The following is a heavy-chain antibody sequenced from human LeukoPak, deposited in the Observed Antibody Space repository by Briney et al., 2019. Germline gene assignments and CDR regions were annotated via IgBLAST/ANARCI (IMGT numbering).Heavy chain of an antibody. CDR1: GFTFSSYA. CDR3: ARSLRRDCDSTSCWAALDI. CDR2: ISGSGGST. V-gene: IGHV3-23*01. Sequence: GGSLRLSCAASGFTFSSYAMSWVRQAPGKGLEWVSAISGSGGSTYYADSVKGRFTISRDNSKNTLYLQMNSLRAEDTAVYYCARSLRRDCDSTSCWAALDIWGHGTMVTVSS. D-gene: IGHD2-2*01. J-gene: IGHJ3*02.